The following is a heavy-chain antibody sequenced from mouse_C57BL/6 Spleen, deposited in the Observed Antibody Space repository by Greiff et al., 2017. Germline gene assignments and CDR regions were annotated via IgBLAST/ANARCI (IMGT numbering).Heavy chain of an antibody. Sequence: QVQLQQPGAELVKPGASVKLSCTASGYTFTSYWMHWVKQRPGQGLEWIGMIHPNSGSTNYNEKFKSKATLTVDKSSSTANMQLSSLTSEDSAVYDSARSYYGISYGYFDVWVTGTTVTVSS. J-gene: IGHJ1*03. D-gene: IGHD1-1*01. CDR3: ARSYYGISYGYFDV. V-gene: IGHV1-64*01. CDR2: IHPNSGST. CDR1: GYTFTSYW.